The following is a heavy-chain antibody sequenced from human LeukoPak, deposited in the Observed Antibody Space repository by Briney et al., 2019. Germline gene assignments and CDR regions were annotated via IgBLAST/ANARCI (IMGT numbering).Heavy chain of an antibody. D-gene: IGHD4-17*01. J-gene: IGHJ4*02. CDR2: ISSSSSYI. CDR3: ARYVRDYGDYDPFFDY. V-gene: IGHV3-21*01. Sequence: GGSLRLSCAASGFTFSSYSMNWVRQAPGKGLEWVSSISSSSSYIYYADSVKGRSTISRDNAKNSLYLQMNSLRAEDTAVYYCARYVRDYGDYDPFFDYWGQGTLVTVSS. CDR1: GFTFSSYS.